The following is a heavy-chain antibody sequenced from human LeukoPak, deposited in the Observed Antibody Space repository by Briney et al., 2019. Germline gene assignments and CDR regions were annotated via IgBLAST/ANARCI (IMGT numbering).Heavy chain of an antibody. Sequence: SVKVSCKASGGTFGSYVIGWVRQAPGQGLEWMGGIIPIFGTAHYAQKFQGRLTITADESTSTVYMEMSSLGSEDTAMYYCAKEGDTALVTGYFDLWGRGALVTVSA. CDR2: IIPIFGTA. J-gene: IGHJ2*01. CDR1: GGTFGSYV. CDR3: AKEGDTALVTGYFDL. D-gene: IGHD5-18*01. V-gene: IGHV1-69*01.